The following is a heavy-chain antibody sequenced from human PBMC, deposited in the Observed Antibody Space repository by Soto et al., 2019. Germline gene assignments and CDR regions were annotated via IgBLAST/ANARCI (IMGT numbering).Heavy chain of an antibody. CDR3: ARDGRRDSIESGYYGMDV. Sequence: SVKVSCKASGGTFSSYAISWVRQAPGQGLEWMGGIIPIFGTANYAQKFQGRVTITADESTSTAYMELSSLRSEDTAVYYCARDGRRDSIESGYYGMDVWGQGTTVTVSS. J-gene: IGHJ6*02. D-gene: IGHD3-22*01. V-gene: IGHV1-69*13. CDR1: GGTFSSYA. CDR2: IIPIFGTA.